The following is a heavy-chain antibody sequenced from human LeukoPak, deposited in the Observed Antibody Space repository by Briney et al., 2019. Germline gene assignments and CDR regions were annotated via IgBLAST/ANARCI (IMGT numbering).Heavy chain of an antibody. CDR3: ARDGRFMTYQRYYDSSGDRPFDY. D-gene: IGHD3-22*01. Sequence: ASVKVSCKASGYTFTSYYMHWVRQAPGQGLEWMGIINPSGGSTSYAQKFQGRVTMTRDTSTSTVYMELSSLRSEDTAAYYCARDGRFMTYQRYYDSSGDRPFDYWGQGTLVTVSS. CDR1: GYTFTSYY. V-gene: IGHV1-46*01. J-gene: IGHJ4*02. CDR2: INPSGGST.